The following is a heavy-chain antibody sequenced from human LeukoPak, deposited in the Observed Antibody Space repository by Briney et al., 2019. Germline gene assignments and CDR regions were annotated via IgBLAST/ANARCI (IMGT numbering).Heavy chain of an antibody. Sequence: GASVKVSXKASGYTFTSYGISWVRQAPGQGLEWMGWISAYNGNTNYAQKLQGRVTMTTDTSTSTAYMELRSLRSDDTAVYYCARVRNQFLTGYSPQLFDYWGQGTLVTVSS. D-gene: IGHD3-9*01. CDR1: GYTFTSYG. CDR2: ISAYNGNT. CDR3: ARVRNQFLTGYSPQLFDY. V-gene: IGHV1-18*01. J-gene: IGHJ4*02.